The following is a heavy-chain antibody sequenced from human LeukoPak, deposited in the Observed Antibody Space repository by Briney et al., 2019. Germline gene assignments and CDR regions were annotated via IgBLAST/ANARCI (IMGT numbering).Heavy chain of an antibody. Sequence: GASVKVSCKASGYIFTNHYMHWVRQAPGQGLEWMGLINPSGSSTLYAEKFRGRIIMTRDMSTATDYMELSSLRSEDTAVYYCARDGLGYCSGGSCGIDYWGQGTLVTVSS. CDR3: ARDGLGYCSGGSCGIDY. J-gene: IGHJ4*02. D-gene: IGHD2-15*01. CDR1: GYIFTNHY. V-gene: IGHV1-46*01. CDR2: INPSGSST.